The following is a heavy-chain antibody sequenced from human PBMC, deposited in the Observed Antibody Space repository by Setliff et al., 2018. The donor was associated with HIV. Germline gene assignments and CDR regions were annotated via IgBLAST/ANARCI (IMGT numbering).Heavy chain of an antibody. D-gene: IGHD3-16*01. CDR2: ITAGGTT. V-gene: IGHV3-23*01. CDR3: ARDDGGYNYAEAFDV. Sequence: GGSLRLSCAASGFTFSSYAMSWVRQAPGKGLEWVSIITAGGTTYYADSVKGRFTISRDNSKSTLYLQMNSLRAEDTAVYYCARDDGGYNYAEAFDVWGQGTMVTVSS. J-gene: IGHJ3*01. CDR1: GFTFSSYA.